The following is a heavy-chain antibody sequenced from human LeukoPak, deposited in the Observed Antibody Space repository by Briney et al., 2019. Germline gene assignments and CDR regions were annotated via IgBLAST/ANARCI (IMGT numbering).Heavy chain of an antibody. Sequence: SETLSLTCAVSADSFSSHYWTWIRQPPGKGLEWIGYISYIGSTNYNPSLKSRVTISIDTSKNQFSLKLSSVTTADTAVYYCARDLVTVTKGFDIWGQGTMVSVSS. CDR2: ISYIGST. CDR3: ARDLVTVTKGFDI. D-gene: IGHD4-17*01. CDR1: ADSFSSHY. J-gene: IGHJ3*02. V-gene: IGHV4-59*11.